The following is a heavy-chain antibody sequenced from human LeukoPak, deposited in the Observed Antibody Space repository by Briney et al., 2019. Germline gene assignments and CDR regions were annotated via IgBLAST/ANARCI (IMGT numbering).Heavy chain of an antibody. D-gene: IGHD1-26*01. CDR2: INNGGSLI. Sequence: GALRLSCVASGFTFSDYPMNWVRQTPGKGLEWVSYINNGGSLILYSDSVKGRFSISRDDARKSLYLQMNSLRAEDTALYYCAKGSWFDYWGQGTLVTVSS. CDR3: AKGSWFDY. V-gene: IGHV3-48*01. CDR1: GFTFSDYP. J-gene: IGHJ4*02.